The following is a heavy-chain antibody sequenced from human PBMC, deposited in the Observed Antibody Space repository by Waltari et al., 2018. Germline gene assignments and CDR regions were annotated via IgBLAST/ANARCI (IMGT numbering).Heavy chain of an antibody. CDR2: IIPIFGTA. CDR1: GGTFSSYA. CDR3: ARAYYYDSSGYFGY. D-gene: IGHD3-22*01. Sequence: QVQLVQSGAEVKKPGSSVKVSCKASGGTFSSYAISWLRQAPGQGLEWLGGIIPIFGTANYAQKFQARVTMTTEESTSTAYMELSSLRSEDTAVYYCARAYYYDSSGYFGYWGQGTLVTVSS. V-gene: IGHV1-69*05. J-gene: IGHJ4*02.